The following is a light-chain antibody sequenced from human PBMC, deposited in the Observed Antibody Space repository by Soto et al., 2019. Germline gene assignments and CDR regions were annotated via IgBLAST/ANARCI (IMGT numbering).Light chain of an antibody. CDR1: QSVSSNY. CDR2: GVS. J-gene: IGKJ1*01. Sequence: IVLTQSPDTLSLSPGERATLPCRASQSVSSNYLAWYQQKPGQAPRLLIYGVSTRATGIPARFSGSGSETKFTLTISSLQSEDFAVYYCQQYETSPWTFGQGTKVDIK. CDR3: QQYETSPWT. V-gene: IGKV3-20*01.